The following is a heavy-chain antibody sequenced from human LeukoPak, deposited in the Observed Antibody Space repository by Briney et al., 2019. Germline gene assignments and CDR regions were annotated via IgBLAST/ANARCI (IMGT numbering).Heavy chain of an antibody. D-gene: IGHD5-24*01. Sequence: GASVTVSCTASGYTFTSYYMHWVRQAPGQGLEWMGIINPSGGSTSYAQKFQGRVTMTRDTSTSTVYTELSSLRSEDTAVYYCARPAMATPYDAFDIGGQGTMVTVSS. CDR2: INPSGGST. V-gene: IGHV1-46*01. CDR1: GYTFTSYY. CDR3: ARPAMATPYDAFDI. J-gene: IGHJ3*02.